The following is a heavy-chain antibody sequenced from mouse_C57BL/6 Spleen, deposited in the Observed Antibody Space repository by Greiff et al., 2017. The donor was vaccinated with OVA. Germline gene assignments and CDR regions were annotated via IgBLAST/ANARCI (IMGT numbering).Heavy chain of an antibody. Sequence: QVQLQQPGAELVKPGASVKLSCKASGYTFTSYWMHWVKQRPGQGLEWIGMIHPNSGSTNYNEKFKSKATLTVDKSSSTAYMQLSSLTSEDSAVYYCARVEYLYYFDYWGQGTTLTVSS. J-gene: IGHJ2*01. CDR3: ARVEYLYYFDY. D-gene: IGHD5-1*01. CDR2: IHPNSGST. V-gene: IGHV1-64*01. CDR1: GYTFTSYW.